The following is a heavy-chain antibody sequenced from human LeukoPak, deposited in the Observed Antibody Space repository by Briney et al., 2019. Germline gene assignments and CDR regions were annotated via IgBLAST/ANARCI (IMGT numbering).Heavy chain of an antibody. D-gene: IGHD3-10*01. Sequence: PGGSLRLSCTPSGFTFVDAWMTWVRQAPGKGLEWVSYLSTSSTYTKYAESVKGRFTISRDDAKNSLYLQMDSLRAEDTAVYYCARIHLFLDRGLIRGVDFWGQGTLVSVSS. CDR3: ARIHLFLDRGLIRGVDF. V-gene: IGHV3-11*03. J-gene: IGHJ4*02. CDR1: GFTFVDAW. CDR2: LSTSSTYT.